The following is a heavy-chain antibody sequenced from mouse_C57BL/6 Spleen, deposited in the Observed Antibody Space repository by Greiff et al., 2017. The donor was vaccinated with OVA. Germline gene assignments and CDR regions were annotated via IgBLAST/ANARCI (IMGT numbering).Heavy chain of an antibody. Sequence: QVQLKQPGAELVRPGSSVKLSCKASGYTFTSYWMDWVKQRPGQGLEWIGNIYPSDSETHYNQKFKDKATLTVDKSSSTAYMQLSSLTSEDSAVYYCARGATVGGWAMDYWGQGTSVTVSS. CDR1: GYTFTSYW. D-gene: IGHD1-1*01. CDR2: IYPSDSET. J-gene: IGHJ4*01. V-gene: IGHV1-61*01. CDR3: ARGATVGGWAMDY.